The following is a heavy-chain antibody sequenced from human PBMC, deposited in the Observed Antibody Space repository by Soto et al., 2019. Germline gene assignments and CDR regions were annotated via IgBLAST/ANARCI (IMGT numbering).Heavy chain of an antibody. D-gene: IGHD4-4*01. V-gene: IGHV3-30*18. CDR2: VSYDGSHK. J-gene: IGHJ6*02. Sequence: QVQLVESGGGVVQPGTSLRLSCAPSGFTFNNYGIYWVHQAPGKGLEWVAVVSYDGSHKYYADSVKGRFTISRENAKNMLYLQVNSLRPDDTAVYYCAKDLGQQLILNYGMDVWGQGTTVIVSS. CDR1: GFTFNNYG. CDR3: AKDLGQQLILNYGMDV.